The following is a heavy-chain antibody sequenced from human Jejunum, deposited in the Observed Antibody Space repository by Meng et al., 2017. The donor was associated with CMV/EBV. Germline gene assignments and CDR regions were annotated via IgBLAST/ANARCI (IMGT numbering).Heavy chain of an antibody. CDR2: IDPNSGGT. CDR3: ARSTLNTAMPSHYYDGSGFHYYFDS. Sequence: VRQAPGQGLEWMGWIDPNSGGTNYAQKFQGGVTMTRDTSISTAYMELSSLRSDDTAIYYCARSTLNTAMPSHYYDGSGFHYYFDSWGQGTLVTVSS. V-gene: IGHV1-2*02. J-gene: IGHJ4*02. D-gene: IGHD3-22*01.